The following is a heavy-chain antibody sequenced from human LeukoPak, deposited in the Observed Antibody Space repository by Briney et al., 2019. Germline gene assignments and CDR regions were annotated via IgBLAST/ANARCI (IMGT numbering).Heavy chain of an antibody. J-gene: IGHJ4*02. CDR2: INHSGST. CDR3: ARGRISQWLVRFDY. CDR1: GGSLSGYY. Sequence: PSETLSLTCAVYGGSLSGYYWSWIRQPPGKGLEWIGEINHSGSTNYNPSLKSRVTISVDTSKNQFSLKLSSVTAADTAVYYCARGRISQWLVRFDYWGQGTLVTVSS. V-gene: IGHV4-34*01. D-gene: IGHD6-19*01.